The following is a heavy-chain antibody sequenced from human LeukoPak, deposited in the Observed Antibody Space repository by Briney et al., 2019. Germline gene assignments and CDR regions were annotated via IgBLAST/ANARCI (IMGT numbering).Heavy chain of an antibody. Sequence: ASVKVSCKASGYTFTSYGISWVRQAPGQGLEWMGWISAYNGNTNYAQKLQGRVTMTTDTSTSTAYMELRSLRSDDTAVYYCARVPGRYCSGGSCYDYWGQGTLVTVSS. V-gene: IGHV1-18*01. CDR1: GYTFTSYG. CDR3: ARVPGRYCSGGSCYDY. J-gene: IGHJ4*02. CDR2: ISAYNGNT. D-gene: IGHD2-15*01.